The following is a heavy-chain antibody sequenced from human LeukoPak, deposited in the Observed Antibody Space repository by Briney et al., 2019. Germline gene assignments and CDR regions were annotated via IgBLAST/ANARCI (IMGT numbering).Heavy chain of an antibody. Sequence: GSLRLSCAASGFTFSTYAMNWVRQAPGRGLDWLSSISGSGHTTYYADSVKGRFTISRDNSKNTLYLQMSSLRAEDTAVYYCAKEDTYGWYLDYWGQGTLVTVSS. D-gene: IGHD6-19*01. CDR2: ISGSGHTT. J-gene: IGHJ4*02. CDR3: AKEDTYGWYLDY. V-gene: IGHV3-23*01. CDR1: GFTFSTYA.